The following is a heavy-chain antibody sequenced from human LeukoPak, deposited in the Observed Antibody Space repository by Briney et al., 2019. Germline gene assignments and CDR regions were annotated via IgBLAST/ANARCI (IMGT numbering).Heavy chain of an antibody. CDR1: GFTFRSHS. CDR3: ARDQVTGAFDI. CDR2: ISSSGGSM. Sequence: GGSLRLSCKASGFTFRSHSLNWVRQAPGKGPEWVSSISSSGGSMYYRDSVKDRFTISRDNAKNSLYLQLNSLRDEDTAVYFCARDQVTGAFDIWGQGTMAIVSS. V-gene: IGHV3-21*04. D-gene: IGHD1-1*01. J-gene: IGHJ3*02.